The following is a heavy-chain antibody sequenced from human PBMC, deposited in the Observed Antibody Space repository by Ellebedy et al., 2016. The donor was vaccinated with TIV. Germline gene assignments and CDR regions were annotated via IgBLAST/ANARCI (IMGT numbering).Heavy chain of an antibody. J-gene: IGHJ4*02. CDR3: TTDTYVFGPRTFES. CDR2: MSYDGSNK. V-gene: IGHV3-30*04. CDR1: GFTFSSYA. D-gene: IGHD3-16*01. Sequence: GGSLRLSCAASGFTFSSYAMHWVRQAPGKGLEWVAVMSYDGSNKYYADSVKGRFTISRDNSKNTLYLQMNSLRAEDTAIYYCTTDTYVFGPRTFESWGQGTLVTVSS.